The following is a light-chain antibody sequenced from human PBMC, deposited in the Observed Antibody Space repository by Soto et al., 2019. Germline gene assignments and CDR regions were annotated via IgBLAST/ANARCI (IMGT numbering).Light chain of an antibody. Sequence: QSALTQPASVSGSPGQSITISCTGTSSDVGGYNYVSWYQQHPGKAPKLMIYDVNNRPSGVSNRFSGSKSGNTASLTISGLQAEYEADYYCSSYTTSSRYVFGTGTKVTVL. CDR3: SSYTTSSRYV. V-gene: IGLV2-14*01. CDR2: DVN. J-gene: IGLJ1*01. CDR1: SSDVGGYNY.